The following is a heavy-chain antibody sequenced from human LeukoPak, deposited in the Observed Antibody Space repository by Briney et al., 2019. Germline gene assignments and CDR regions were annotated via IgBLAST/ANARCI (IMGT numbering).Heavy chain of an antibody. J-gene: IGHJ5*01. D-gene: IGHD1-1*01. CDR3: ARVTTGSTTLDT. Sequence: SETLSLTCAVSGASISSSIHYWGWVRQPPGKGLEWIGSVYYSGGTYYNPSLESRLTISVDTSNNRFSLKLKSVTAADTAVFYCARVTTGSTTLDTWGQGILVTVSS. CDR1: GASISSSIHY. CDR2: VYYSGGT. V-gene: IGHV4-39*02.